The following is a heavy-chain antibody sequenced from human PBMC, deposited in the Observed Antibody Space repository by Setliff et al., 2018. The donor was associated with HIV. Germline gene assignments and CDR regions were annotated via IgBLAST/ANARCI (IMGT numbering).Heavy chain of an antibody. V-gene: IGHV3-74*01. CDR3: VKAPPTTAVTFFDY. D-gene: IGHD4-17*01. CDR2: INSDGSSI. CDR1: GFTFSDYW. J-gene: IGHJ4*02. Sequence: GGSLRLSCVGSGFTFSDYWMHWVRQSPGKGLVWVSRINSDGSSIDFADSVKDRFTISRDNAKNTLYLQMVGLRADDTAIYYCVKAPPTTAVTFFDYWGQGTLVTVSS.